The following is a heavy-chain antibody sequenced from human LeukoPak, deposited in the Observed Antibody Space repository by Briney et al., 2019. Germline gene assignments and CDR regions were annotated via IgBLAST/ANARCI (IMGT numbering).Heavy chain of an antibody. CDR2: INSDGRNI. V-gene: IGHV3-74*01. CDR3: ARDGAAGKGPDYYGMDV. CDR1: GFTFSSHW. J-gene: IGHJ6*02. D-gene: IGHD6-13*01. Sequence: GGSLRLSCAASGFTFSSHWMHWVCHAPGKGLVWVSRINSDGRNINYADSVKGRFTISRDNAKNTLYLQMNSLRAEDTAVYYCARDGAAGKGPDYYGMDVWGQGTTVTVSS.